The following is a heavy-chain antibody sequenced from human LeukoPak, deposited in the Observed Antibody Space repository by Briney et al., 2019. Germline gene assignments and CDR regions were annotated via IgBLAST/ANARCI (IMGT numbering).Heavy chain of an antibody. J-gene: IGHJ3*02. CDR3: ASESDYDFWSGQGAFDI. Sequence: TGGSLRLSCAVSGSTFSDYWMSWVRQAPGKGLEWVANVKPDGSGKYYVDTVKGRFTISRDNGKNSLYLEMDSLRADDTAVYYCASESDYDFWSGQGAFDIWGQGTMVTVSS. V-gene: IGHV3-7*01. D-gene: IGHD3-3*01. CDR2: VKPDGSGK. CDR1: GSTFSDYW.